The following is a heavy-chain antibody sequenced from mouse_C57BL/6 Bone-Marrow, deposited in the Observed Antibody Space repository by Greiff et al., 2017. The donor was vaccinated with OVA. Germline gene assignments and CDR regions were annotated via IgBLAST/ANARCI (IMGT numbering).Heavy chain of an antibody. V-gene: IGHV10-1*01. Sequence: EVQLVESGGGLVQPKGSLKLSCAASGFSFNTYAMNWVRQAPGKGLEWVARIRSKSNNYATYYADTVKDRFTISRDDSESMLYLQMNNLKTEDTAMYYCVRHPKTGVFDYWGQGTTLTVSS. D-gene: IGHD4-1*01. J-gene: IGHJ2*01. CDR1: GFSFNTYA. CDR2: IRSKSNNYAT. CDR3: VRHPKTGVFDY.